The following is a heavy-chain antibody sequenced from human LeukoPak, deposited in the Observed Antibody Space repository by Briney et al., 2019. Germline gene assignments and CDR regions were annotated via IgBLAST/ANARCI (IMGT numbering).Heavy chain of an antibody. V-gene: IGHV3-21*01. D-gene: IGHD5-12*01. CDR1: GFTFSSYG. Sequence: GGSLRLSCAASGFTFSSYGMNWVRQAPGKGREWVSSISSSSSYIYYADSVKGRFTISRHNAKNSLYLQMNSLRAEDTAVYYCARGVYSGYKLPGIDYWGQGTLVTVSS. CDR3: ARGVYSGYKLPGIDY. CDR2: ISSSSSYI. J-gene: IGHJ4*02.